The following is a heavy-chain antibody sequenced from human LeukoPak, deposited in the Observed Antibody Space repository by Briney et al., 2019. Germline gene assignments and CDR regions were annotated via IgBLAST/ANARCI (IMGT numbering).Heavy chain of an antibody. CDR3: ARSNNDGDYLGVGFDY. D-gene: IGHD4-17*01. CDR2: INTNTGNP. CDR1: GYTFSSYA. V-gene: IGHV7-4-1*02. J-gene: IGHJ4*02. Sequence: GASVKASCKASGYTFSSYAMNWVRQAPGQGLEWMGWINTNTGNPTYAQGFTGRFVFSLDTSVSTAYLQISSLQAEDTAVYYCARSNNDGDYLGVGFDYWGQGTLVTVSS.